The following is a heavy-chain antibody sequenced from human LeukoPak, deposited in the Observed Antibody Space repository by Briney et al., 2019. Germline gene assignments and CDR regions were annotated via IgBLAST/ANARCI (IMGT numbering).Heavy chain of an antibody. CDR3: ARLPAASAMRGDY. V-gene: IGHV1-2*02. J-gene: IGHJ4*02. CDR1: GYTFTGYY. D-gene: IGHD2-2*01. CDR2: INPNSGGT. Sequence: GASVKVSCKASGYTFTGYYMHWVRQAPGQGLEWMGWINPNSGGTNYAQKFQGRVTMTRDTSISTAYMELSRLRSDDTAMYYCARLPAASAMRGDYWGQGTLVTVSS.